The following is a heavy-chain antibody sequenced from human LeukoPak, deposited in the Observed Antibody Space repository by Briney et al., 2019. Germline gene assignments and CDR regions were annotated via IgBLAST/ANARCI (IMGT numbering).Heavy chain of an antibody. V-gene: IGHV3-30*04. J-gene: IGHJ6*02. Sequence: GGSLRLSCAASGFTFSSYAMHWVRQAPGKGLEWVAVISYDGSNKYYADSVKGRFTISRDYSKNTLYLQMNSLRAEDTAVYYCARVAAAGFYYYYYGMDVWGQGTTVTVSS. D-gene: IGHD6-13*01. CDR3: ARVAAAGFYYYYYGMDV. CDR1: GFTFSSYA. CDR2: ISYDGSNK.